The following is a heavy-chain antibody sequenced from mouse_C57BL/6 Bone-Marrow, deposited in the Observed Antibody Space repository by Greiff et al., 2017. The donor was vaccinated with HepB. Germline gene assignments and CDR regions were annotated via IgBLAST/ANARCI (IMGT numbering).Heavy chain of an antibody. D-gene: IGHD2-4*01. J-gene: IGHJ3*01. CDR1: GYSFTGYY. CDR3: ARWGLRSAWFAY. Sequence: EVKLQQSGPELVKPGASVKISCKASGYSFTGYYMNWVKQSPEKSLEWIGEINPSTGGTTYNQKFKAKATLTVDKSSSTAYMQLKSLTSEDSAVYYCARWGLRSAWFAYWGQGTLVTVSA. V-gene: IGHV1-42*01. CDR2: INPSTGGT.